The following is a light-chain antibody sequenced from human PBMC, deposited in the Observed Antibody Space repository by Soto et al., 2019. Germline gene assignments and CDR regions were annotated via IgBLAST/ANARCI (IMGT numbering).Light chain of an antibody. CDR2: AAS. CDR1: QSISTY. J-gene: IGKJ1*01. CDR3: LQHNSYPWT. V-gene: IGKV1-17*01. Sequence: DIQMTQSPASVSASVRDRVSISCQASQSISTYLNWYQQKPGKAPKLLIYAASSLQGGVPSRFSGIGSGTEFTLTISSLQPEDFATYYCLQHNSYPWTFGQGTKVDIK.